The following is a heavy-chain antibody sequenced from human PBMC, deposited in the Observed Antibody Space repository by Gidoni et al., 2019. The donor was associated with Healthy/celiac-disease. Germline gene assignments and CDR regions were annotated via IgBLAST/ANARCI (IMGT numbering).Heavy chain of an antibody. CDR2: IYYSGST. V-gene: IGHV4-59*01. CDR1: GGSISSYY. CDR3: ASYYYDSSGYYTFDY. D-gene: IGHD3-22*01. Sequence: QVQLQESGPGLVKPSETLSLTCTVAGGSISSYYWSWIRQPTGKGLEWIGYIYYSGSTNYNPSLKSRVPISVDTSKNQFSLKLSSVTAADTAVYYCASYYYDSSGYYTFDYWGQGTLVTVSS. J-gene: IGHJ4*02.